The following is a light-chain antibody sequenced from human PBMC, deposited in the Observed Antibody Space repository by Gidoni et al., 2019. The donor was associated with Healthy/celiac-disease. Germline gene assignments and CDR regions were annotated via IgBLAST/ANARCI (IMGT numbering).Light chain of an antibody. CDR3: SSYTSSSPFV. V-gene: IGLV2-14*01. J-gene: IGLJ1*01. Sequence: QSALTQPASVSGSPGQSITISCTGTSSDVGGYNYVSWYQQHPGKAPKRMIYEASKRPSGVSNRFSGSKSGNTASLTISGLQAEDEADYYCSSYTSSSPFVFGTGTKVTVL. CDR1: SSDVGGYNY. CDR2: EAS.